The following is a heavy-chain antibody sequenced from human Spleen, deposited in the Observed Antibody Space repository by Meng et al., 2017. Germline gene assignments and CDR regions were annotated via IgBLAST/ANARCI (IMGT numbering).Heavy chain of an antibody. CDR3: AWLCHCFSENYNDAFDI. D-gene: IGHD2-21*02. CDR2: IYTSGTT. CDR1: GYSFTNY. Sequence: GYSFTNYWIGRIRQPAGKGLEWIGRIYTSGTTDYNPSLKSRVTVSRDTSKNQFSLRLSSVTAADTAVYYCAWLCHCFSENYNDAFDIWGQGRMVTVAS. J-gene: IGHJ3*02. V-gene: IGHV4-4*07.